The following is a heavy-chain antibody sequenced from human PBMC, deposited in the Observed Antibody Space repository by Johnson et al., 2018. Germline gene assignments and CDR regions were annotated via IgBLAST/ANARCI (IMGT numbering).Heavy chain of an antibody. CDR3: AKAPVGWLGEGAEYFQH. Sequence: VQLVQSGGGLLRRGGSLRLSCAASGFTFDDYALHWVRPAPGKGLEWVSGISWNSGSIGYADSVKGRFTISGDNAKNSLYLQMNSLRAEDTALYYCAKAPVGWLGEGAEYFQHWGQGTLVTVSS. V-gene: IGHV3-9*01. CDR1: GFTFDDYA. CDR2: ISWNSGSI. J-gene: IGHJ1*01. D-gene: IGHD3-3*01.